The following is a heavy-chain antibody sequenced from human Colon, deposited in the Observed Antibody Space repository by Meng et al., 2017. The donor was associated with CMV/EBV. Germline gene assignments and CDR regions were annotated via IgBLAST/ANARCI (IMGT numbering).Heavy chain of an antibody. CDR2: NSGNNDNA. Sequence: VSCKSSGYTLPSYGLHWVRQAPGQGLEWMGWNSGNNDNANYAQKFQGRVTMTTDTSTKTAYLELRSLRPDDTAVYFCARDPVGWLDPWGQGTLVTVSS. J-gene: IGHJ5*02. CDR1: GYTLPSYG. D-gene: IGHD1-26*01. V-gene: IGHV1-18*01. CDR3: ARDPVGWLDP.